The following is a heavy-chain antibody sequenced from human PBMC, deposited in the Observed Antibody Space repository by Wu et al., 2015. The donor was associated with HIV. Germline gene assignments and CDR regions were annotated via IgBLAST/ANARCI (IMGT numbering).Heavy chain of an antibody. J-gene: IGHJ6*02. D-gene: IGHD3-10*02. Sequence: QVQLVQSGAEVKKPGASVKVSCKTFGYNFTIHDINWVRQATGKGLEWMGWMNPVTGNTGYEEKFQGRVTMTRNNSKSTAYMEVTSLRSDDTAVYYCVRGPXKRGYYYVGMDVWGQGTTVTVS. V-gene: IGHV1-8*02. CDR2: MNPVTGNT. CDR1: GYNFTIHD. CDR3: VRGPXKRGYYYVGMDV.